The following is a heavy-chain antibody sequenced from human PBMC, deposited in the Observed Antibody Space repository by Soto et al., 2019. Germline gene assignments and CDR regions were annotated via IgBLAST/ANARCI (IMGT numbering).Heavy chain of an antibody. CDR2: IHPSDSET. D-gene: IGHD5-12*01. J-gene: IGHJ4*02. CDR3: ARHLGDSGYDYAWGF. Sequence: EVQLVQSGAEVKKPGESLKISCKASGYSFANYWIGWVRQMPGKGLEWLGIIHPSDSETRHSPSLHGQVTISADKSINTAYLQWNSLKASDTAMYYCARHLGDSGYDYAWGFWGQGTLVTVSS. V-gene: IGHV5-51*01. CDR1: GYSFANYW.